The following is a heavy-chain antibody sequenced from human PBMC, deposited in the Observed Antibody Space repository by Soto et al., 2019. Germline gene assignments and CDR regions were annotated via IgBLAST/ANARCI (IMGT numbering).Heavy chain of an antibody. CDR1: GFTFSSYG. Sequence: GSPRLSCAASGFTFSSYGMHWVRQAPGKGLEWVAVISYDGSNKYYADSVKGRFTISRDNSKNTLYLQMNSLRAEDTAVYYCAKGTRFLEWLPDYWGQGT. CDR2: ISYDGSNK. J-gene: IGHJ4*02. V-gene: IGHV3-30*18. CDR3: AKGTRFLEWLPDY. D-gene: IGHD3-3*01.